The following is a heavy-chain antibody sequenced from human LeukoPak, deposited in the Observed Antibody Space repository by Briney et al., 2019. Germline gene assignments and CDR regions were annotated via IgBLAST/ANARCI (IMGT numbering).Heavy chain of an antibody. CDR2: ISAYNGNT. J-gene: IGHJ4*02. CDR3: ARKTLLLWFGELSDFDY. Sequence: ASVKVSCKASGYTFTSYGISWVRQAPGQGLEWMGWISAYNGNTNYAQKLQGRVTMTTDTSTSTAYMELRSLRSGDTAVYYCARKTLLLWFGELSDFDYWGQGTLVTVSS. CDR1: GYTFTSYG. D-gene: IGHD3-10*01. V-gene: IGHV1-18*01.